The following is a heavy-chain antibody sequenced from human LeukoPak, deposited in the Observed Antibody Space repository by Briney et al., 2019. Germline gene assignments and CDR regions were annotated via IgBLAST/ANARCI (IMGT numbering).Heavy chain of an antibody. CDR3: ARTNYYDSSGYYFPDY. CDR1: GYSFTSYW. CDR2: IYPGDSDT. D-gene: IGHD3-22*01. J-gene: IGHJ4*02. Sequence: GESLKISCKGSGYSFTSYWIGWVRQLPGKGLELMGIIYPGDSDTRYSPSFQGQVTISADKSISTAYLQWSSLKASDTAMYYCARTNYYDSSGYYFPDYWGQGTLVTVSS. V-gene: IGHV5-51*01.